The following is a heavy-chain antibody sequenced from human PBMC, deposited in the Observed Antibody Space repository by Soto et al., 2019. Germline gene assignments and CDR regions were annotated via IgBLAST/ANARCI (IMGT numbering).Heavy chain of an antibody. J-gene: IGHJ5*02. V-gene: IGHV4-4*07. CDR1: GGSISRYY. CDR2: IYTSGST. CDR3: AREGYYGSGSYYSWFDP. Sequence: QGQLQESGPGLMKPSETLSLHCTVSGGSISRYYWSWNRPPAGKGPGWVGRIYTSGSTNSNPPLKSRVTMSVDTSKNQFSLKLSSVTAADTAVYYCAREGYYGSGSYYSWFDPWGQGTLVTVSS. D-gene: IGHD3-10*01.